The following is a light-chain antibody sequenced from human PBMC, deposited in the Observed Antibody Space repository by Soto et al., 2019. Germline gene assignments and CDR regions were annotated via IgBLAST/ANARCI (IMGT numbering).Light chain of an antibody. J-gene: IGKJ4*01. CDR2: GAS. V-gene: IGKV3-20*01. CDR1: QSVSSGS. CDR3: QQYGSSPRT. Sequence: EFVLTQSPGTLSLSLGERVTLSCRASQSVSSGSIAWYQQKPGQAPRLLIYGASSRATGIPDRFSGSGSGTDFTLTISRLEPEDFAVYYCQQYGSSPRTFGGGTKVDIK.